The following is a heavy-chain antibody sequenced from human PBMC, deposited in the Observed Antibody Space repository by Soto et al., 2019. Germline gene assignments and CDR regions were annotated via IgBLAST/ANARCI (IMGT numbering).Heavy chain of an antibody. J-gene: IGHJ4*02. D-gene: IGHD1-20*01. Sequence: QLQLQESGPGLVKPSETLSLTCTVSGGSISSSSYYWGWIRQPPGKGLEWIGSIYYSGSTYYNPSLKSRVPISVDTSKNQFSLKLSSVTAADTAVYYCAREGGITGTVGYWGQGTLVTVSS. CDR2: IYYSGST. CDR3: AREGGITGTVGY. V-gene: IGHV4-39*02. CDR1: GGSISSSSYY.